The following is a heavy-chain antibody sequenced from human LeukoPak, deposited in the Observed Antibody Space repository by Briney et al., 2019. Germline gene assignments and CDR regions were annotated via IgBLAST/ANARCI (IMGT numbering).Heavy chain of an antibody. CDR1: GVSIRSSNSY. Sequence: SETLSLTCTVSGVSIRSSNSYWGWIRQPPGKGLEWIGSIYYSGNTYYNASLKSQVSISIDTSKNQFSLKLTSVTAADTAVYYCARARIAVAGTARWSLFDPWGQGTLVTVSS. D-gene: IGHD6-19*01. CDR3: ARARIAVAGTARWSLFDP. CDR2: IYYSGNT. J-gene: IGHJ5*02. V-gene: IGHV4-39*01.